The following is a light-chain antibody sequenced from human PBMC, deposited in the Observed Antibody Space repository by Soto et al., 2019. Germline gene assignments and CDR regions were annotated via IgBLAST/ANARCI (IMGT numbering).Light chain of an antibody. J-gene: IGKJ4*01. Sequence: EVVMTQSPATLSVSPVERATLPGRASQSVSSNLAWYQQKHGQAPRLLIYGASTRATGIPARFSGRGSGTEFTLTISSLQSEDFAVYYCQQYGTSPLTFGGGTKVDI. CDR3: QQYGTSPLT. V-gene: IGKV3-15*01. CDR2: GAS. CDR1: QSVSSN.